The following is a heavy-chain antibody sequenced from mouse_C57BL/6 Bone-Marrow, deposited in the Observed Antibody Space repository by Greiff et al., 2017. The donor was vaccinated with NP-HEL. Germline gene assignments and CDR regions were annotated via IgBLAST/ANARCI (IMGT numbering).Heavy chain of an antibody. D-gene: IGHD2-1*01. Sequence: EVKLEESVAELVRPGASVKLSCTASGFNIKNTYMHWVKQRPEQGLECIGRIDPANGNTKYAPKFQGKATITADTSSNTAYLQLSSLTSEDTAIYYCALNYAGYAMDYWGQGTSVTVSS. CDR2: IDPANGNT. V-gene: IGHV14-3*01. J-gene: IGHJ4*01. CDR1: GFNIKNTY. CDR3: ALNYAGYAMDY.